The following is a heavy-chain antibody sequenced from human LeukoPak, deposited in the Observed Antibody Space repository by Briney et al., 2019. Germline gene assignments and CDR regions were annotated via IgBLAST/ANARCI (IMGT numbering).Heavy chain of an antibody. CDR1: GFTFSSYE. CDR2: ISSSVNTI. V-gene: IGHV3-48*03. D-gene: IGHD3-10*01. Sequence: GGSLRLSCAASGFTFSSYEMNWVRQAPGKGLEWVSYISSSVNTIYYADSVKGRFTISRDNAKNSLYLQMNSLRAEDTAVYYCAREFGENSNYYYYGMDVWGKGTTVTVSS. CDR3: AREFGENSNYYYYGMDV. J-gene: IGHJ6*04.